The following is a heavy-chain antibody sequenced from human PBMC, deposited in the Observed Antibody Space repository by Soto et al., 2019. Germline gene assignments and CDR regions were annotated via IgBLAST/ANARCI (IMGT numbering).Heavy chain of an antibody. J-gene: IGHJ6*02. CDR3: ARDQRYCSSAGCYYYYYGMDV. CDR1: GFTFSSYA. Sequence: GGSLRLSCAASGFTFSSYAMHWVRQAPGKGLEWVAVISYDGSNKYYADSVKGRFTISRDNSKNTLYLQMNSLRAEDTAVYYCARDQRYCSSAGCYYYYYGMDVWGQGTTVTVSS. V-gene: IGHV3-30-3*01. D-gene: IGHD2-2*01. CDR2: ISYDGSNK.